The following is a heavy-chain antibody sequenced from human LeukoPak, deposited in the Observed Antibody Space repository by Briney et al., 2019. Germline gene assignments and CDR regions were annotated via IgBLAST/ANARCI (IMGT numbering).Heavy chain of an antibody. J-gene: IGHJ2*01. V-gene: IGHV4-38-2*02. CDR1: GYSISSGYY. CDR2: IYHSGST. D-gene: IGHD4-17*01. CDR3: ARGGHYEEYRYFDL. Sequence: SETLSLTCTVSGYSISSGYYWGWIRQPPGKGLEWIGSIYHSGSTYYNPSLKSRVTISVDTSKNQFSLKLSSVTAADTAVYYCARGGHYEEYRYFDLWGRGTLVTVSS.